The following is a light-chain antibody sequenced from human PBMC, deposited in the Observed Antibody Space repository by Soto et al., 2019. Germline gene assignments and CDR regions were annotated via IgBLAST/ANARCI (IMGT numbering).Light chain of an antibody. V-gene: IGLV1-40*01. CDR2: GNR. J-gene: IGLJ2*01. CDR1: SSSIGAGYA. CDR3: SSFVGSPVV. Sequence: QAVVTQPPSVSGAPGQSVTVSCSGDSSSIGAGYAVSWYQHSPGTAPRLLIYGNRNRPSGVPERFSASKSGTSASLTIAGLQAQDEADYYCSSFVGSPVVFGGGTKLTVL.